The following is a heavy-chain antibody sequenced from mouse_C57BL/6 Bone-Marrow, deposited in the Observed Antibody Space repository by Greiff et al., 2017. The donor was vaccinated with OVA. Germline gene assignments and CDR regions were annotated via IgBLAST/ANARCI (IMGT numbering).Heavy chain of an antibody. J-gene: IGHJ1*03. CDR1: GYTFTDYY. CDR3: ARVLYYGSSYWYFDV. CDR2: IFPGSGST. D-gene: IGHD1-1*01. V-gene: IGHV1-75*01. Sequence: VQLQQSGPELVKPGASVKISCKASGYTFTDYYINWVKQRPGQGLEWIGWIFPGSGSTYYNEKFKGKATLTVDKSSSTAYMLLSSLTSEDSAVYFCARVLYYGSSYWYFDVWGTGTTVTVSS.